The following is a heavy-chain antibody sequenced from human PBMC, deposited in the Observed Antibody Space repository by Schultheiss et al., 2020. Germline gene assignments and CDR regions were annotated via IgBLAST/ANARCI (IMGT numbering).Heavy chain of an antibody. D-gene: IGHD6-6*01. V-gene: IGHV3-74*01. J-gene: IGHJ4*02. CDR1: GFTFSSYW. Sequence: GGSLRLSCAASGFTFSSYWMHWVRQAPGKGLVWVSRINSDGSSTSYADSVKGRFTIARDNAKNSQCLQMNSLRAEDTAVYYCARDRPGSSSSFFGYWGQGTLVTVSA. CDR3: ARDRPGSSSSFFGY. CDR2: INSDGSST.